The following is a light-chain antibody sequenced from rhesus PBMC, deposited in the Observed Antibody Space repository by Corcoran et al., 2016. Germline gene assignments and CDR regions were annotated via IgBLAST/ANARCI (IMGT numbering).Light chain of an antibody. V-gene: IGKV1-21*01. CDR3: QQYNSATLT. J-gene: IGKJ4*01. CDR1: QGISSW. CDR2: KAA. Sequence: DIQMTQSPSSLSAPVGDRVTITCRASQGISSWLAWSQQKPGKAPKPLIYKAASLQSGVPLRFSGSGSGTDFTLTISSLQPEDFATYYCQQYNSATLTFGGGTKVEIK.